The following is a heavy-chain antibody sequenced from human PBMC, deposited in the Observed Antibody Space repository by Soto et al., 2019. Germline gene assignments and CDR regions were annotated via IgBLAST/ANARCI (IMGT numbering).Heavy chain of an antibody. CDR2: INSEGSVI. CDR3: ARDLGILGVLEF. V-gene: IGHV3-48*02. D-gene: IGHD1-26*01. CDR1: GFTFSSYS. J-gene: IGHJ4*02. Sequence: PGGSLRLSCAASGFTFSSYSINWVRQAPGKGLEWISYINSEGSVINYADSVKGRVTISRDNAKDSVYLQMNSLRDADTAVYYCARDLGILGVLEFWGQGTLVTVSS.